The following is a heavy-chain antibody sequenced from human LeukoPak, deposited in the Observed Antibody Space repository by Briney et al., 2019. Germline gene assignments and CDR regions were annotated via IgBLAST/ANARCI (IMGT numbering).Heavy chain of an antibody. Sequence: GGSLRLSCAASGFTFSRHGIHWVRQAPGKGLEWVTTISYDGSKKYYADSVKGRFTISRDNSKNTLYLQMNSLRAEDTALYYCAADGITMVRGVSAPGYWGRGTLVTVSS. D-gene: IGHD3-10*01. V-gene: IGHV3-30-3*01. CDR1: GFTFSRHG. CDR2: ISYDGSKK. CDR3: AADGITMVRGVSAPGY. J-gene: IGHJ4*02.